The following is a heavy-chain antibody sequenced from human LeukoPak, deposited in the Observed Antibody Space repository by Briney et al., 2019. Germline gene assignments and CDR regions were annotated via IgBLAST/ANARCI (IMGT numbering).Heavy chain of an antibody. V-gene: IGHV4-39*01. Sequence: SETLSLTCSVSVDSFTSPSYFWGWIRQPPGGGLEWIGSIYYRGTTHYNPSLKSRVAISTDTSKNEFSLRLSSVTAADTALYYCASAYCSSTTCPFDSWGQGTLVTVSS. CDR3: ASAYCSSTTCPFDS. CDR1: VDSFTSPSYF. D-gene: IGHD2-2*01. J-gene: IGHJ4*02. CDR2: IYYRGTT.